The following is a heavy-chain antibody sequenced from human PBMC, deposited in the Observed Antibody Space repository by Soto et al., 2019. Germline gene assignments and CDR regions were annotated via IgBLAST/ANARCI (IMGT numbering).Heavy chain of an antibody. D-gene: IGHD3-22*01. CDR3: ARDAGQVGYDSSGTFDY. J-gene: IGHJ4*02. V-gene: IGHV3-21*01. CDR1: GFTFSSYS. Sequence: GGSLRLSCAASGFTFSSYSMNWVRQAPGKGLEWVSSISSSSSYIYYADSVKGRFTISRDNAKNSLYLQMNSLRAEDTAVYYCARDAGQVGYDSSGTFDYWGQGTLVTVSS. CDR2: ISSSSSYI.